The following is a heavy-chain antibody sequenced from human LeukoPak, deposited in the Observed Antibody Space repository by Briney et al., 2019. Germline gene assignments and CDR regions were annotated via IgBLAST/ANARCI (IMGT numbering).Heavy chain of an antibody. D-gene: IGHD4-23*01. Sequence: SETLSLTCTGSGGSISSYYWSWIRQPAGKGLEWIGRIYTSGSTNYNPSLKSRVTMSVDTSKNQFSLKLSSVTAADTAVYYCARDGTPTVVIRGYYYGMDVWGQGTTVTVSS. CDR3: ARDGTPTVVIRGYYYGMDV. J-gene: IGHJ6*02. V-gene: IGHV4-4*07. CDR2: IYTSGST. CDR1: GGSISSYY.